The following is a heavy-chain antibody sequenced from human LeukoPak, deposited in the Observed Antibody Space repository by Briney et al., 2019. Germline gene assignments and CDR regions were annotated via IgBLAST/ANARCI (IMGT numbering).Heavy chain of an antibody. V-gene: IGHV4-59*01. CDR2: IYCSGST. Sequence: SETLSLTCTVSGGSISSYYWSWIRQPPGKGLEWIGYIYCSGSTNYNPSLKSRVTISVDTSKNQFSLKLSSVTAADTAVYYCAKGGHSHYFDYWGQGTLVTVSS. CDR1: GGSISSYY. CDR3: AKGGHSHYFDY. D-gene: IGHD1-26*01. J-gene: IGHJ4*02.